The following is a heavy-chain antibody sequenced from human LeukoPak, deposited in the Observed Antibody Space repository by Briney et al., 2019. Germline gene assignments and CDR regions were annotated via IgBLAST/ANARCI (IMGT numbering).Heavy chain of an antibody. CDR3: ARDLKPLPTIFGVVIVDAFDI. D-gene: IGHD3-3*01. V-gene: IGHV3-21*01. J-gene: IGHJ3*02. CDR2: ISSSSSYI. Sequence: GGSLRLSCAASGFTFSSYSMNWVRQAPGKGLEWVSSISSSSSYIYYADSVKGRFTISRGNAKNSLYLQMNSLRAEDTAVYYCARDLKPLPTIFGVVIVDAFDIWGQGTMVTVSS. CDR1: GFTFSSYS.